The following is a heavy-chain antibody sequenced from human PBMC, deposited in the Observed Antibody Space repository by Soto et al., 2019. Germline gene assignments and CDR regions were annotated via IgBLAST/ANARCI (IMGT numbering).Heavy chain of an antibody. CDR2: IYYSGST. CDR3: AREYYYDSSGFDY. D-gene: IGHD3-22*01. J-gene: IGHJ4*02. V-gene: IGHV4-31*03. CDR1: GVSISSGGYY. Sequence: QVRLQESGPGLVKPSQTLSLTCTVSGVSISSGGYYWTWIRQHPQKGLEWIGHIYYSGSTYYNPSLKSRVTVSVDTSKNQFSLKLSSVTAADTAVYYCAREYYYDSSGFDYWGQGTLVTVSS.